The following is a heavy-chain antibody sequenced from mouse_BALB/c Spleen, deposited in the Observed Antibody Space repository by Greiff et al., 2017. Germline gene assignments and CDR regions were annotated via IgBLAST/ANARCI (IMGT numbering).Heavy chain of an antibody. CDR2: IYPGDGDT. V-gene: IGHV1-87*01. J-gene: IGHJ4*01. CDR3: ASTGPDYAMDY. D-gene: IGHD4-1*01. CDR1: GYTFTSYW. Sequence: VQLQESGAELARPGASVKLSCKASGYTFTSYWMQWVKQRPGQGLEWIGAIYPGDGDTRYTQKFKGKATLTADKSSSTAYMQLSSLASEDSAVYYCASTGPDYAMDYWGQGTSVTVS.